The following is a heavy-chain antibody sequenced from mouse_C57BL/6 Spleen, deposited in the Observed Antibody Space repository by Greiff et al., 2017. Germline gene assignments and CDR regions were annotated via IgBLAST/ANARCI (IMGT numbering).Heavy chain of an antibody. Sequence: VNVVESGAELARPGASVKLSCKASGYTFTSYGISWVKQRTGQGLEWIGEIYPRSGNTYYNEKFKGKATLTADKSSSTAYMELRSLTSEDSAVYFCARTPGDFDYWGQGTTLTVSS. CDR2: IYPRSGNT. CDR1: GYTFTSYG. J-gene: IGHJ2*01. V-gene: IGHV1-81*01. CDR3: ARTPGDFDY.